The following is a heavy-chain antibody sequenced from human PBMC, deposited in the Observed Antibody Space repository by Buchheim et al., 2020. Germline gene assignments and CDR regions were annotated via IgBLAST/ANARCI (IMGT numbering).Heavy chain of an antibody. J-gene: IGHJ6*02. CDR2: ISYDGSNK. D-gene: IGHD3-22*01. V-gene: IGHV3-30*18. CDR3: AKDGGSGYRYGMDV. Sequence: QVQLVESGGGVVQPGRSLRLSCAASGFTFSSYGMHWVRQAPGKGLEWVAVISYDGSNKYYADSVEGRFTISRDNSKNTLYLQMNSLRAEDTAVYYCAKDGGSGYRYGMDVWGQGTT. CDR1: GFTFSSYG.